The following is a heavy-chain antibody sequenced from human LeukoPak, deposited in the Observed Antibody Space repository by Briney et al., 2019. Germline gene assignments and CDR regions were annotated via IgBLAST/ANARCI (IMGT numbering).Heavy chain of an antibody. CDR1: GFTFSSYS. V-gene: IGHV3-21*04. Sequence: GGSLRLSCAASGFTFSSYSMNWVRQAPGKGLEWVSSISSSSSYIYYADSVKGRFTISRDNSKNTLYLQMNSLRAEDTAVYYCAKDRYLGLLYYFDYWGQGTLVTVSS. D-gene: IGHD2/OR15-2a*01. CDR3: AKDRYLGLLYYFDY. CDR2: ISSSSSYI. J-gene: IGHJ4*02.